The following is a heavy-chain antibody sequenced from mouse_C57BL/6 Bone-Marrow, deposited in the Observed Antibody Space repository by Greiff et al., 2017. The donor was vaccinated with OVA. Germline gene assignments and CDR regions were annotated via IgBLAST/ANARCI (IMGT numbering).Heavy chain of an antibody. J-gene: IGHJ2*01. Sequence: EVKLQESGPGLVKPSQSLSLTCSVTGYSITSGYYWNWIRQFPGNKLEWMGYISYDGSNNYNPSLKNRISITRDTSKNQFFLKLNSVTTEDTATYYCAREAYYYGSSYYFDYWGQGTTLTASS. CDR1: GYSITSGYY. V-gene: IGHV3-6*01. CDR2: ISYDGSN. D-gene: IGHD1-1*01. CDR3: AREAYYYGSSYYFDY.